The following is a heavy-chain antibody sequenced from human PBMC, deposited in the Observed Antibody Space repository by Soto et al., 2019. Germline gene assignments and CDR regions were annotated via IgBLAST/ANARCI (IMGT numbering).Heavy chain of an antibody. CDR3: AKVALPVAGSAIGY. V-gene: IGHV3-23*01. CDR2: ISGSGAGT. Sequence: EVQLLESGGGLVQPGGSLRLSCAASGFTFTTFAMSWVRQAPGKGLEWVSAISGSGAGTYFADSVKGRFTISRDNSKKTLYLEMHSLRGEDTAIYYCAKVALPVAGSAIGYWGQGTLVTVSS. J-gene: IGHJ4*02. D-gene: IGHD6-19*01. CDR1: GFTFTTFA.